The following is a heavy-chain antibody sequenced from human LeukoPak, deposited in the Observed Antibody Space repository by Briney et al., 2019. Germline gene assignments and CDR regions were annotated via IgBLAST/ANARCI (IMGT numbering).Heavy chain of an antibody. CDR3: AKDMGRMITFGGVFDY. V-gene: IGHV3-9*03. D-gene: IGHD3-16*01. Sequence: GGSLRPSCAASGFTFDDYAMHWVRQAPGKGLEWVSGISWNSGSIGYADSVKGRFTISRDNAKNSLYLQMNSLRAEDMALYYCAKDMGRMITFGGVFDYWGQGTLVTVSS. J-gene: IGHJ4*02. CDR1: GFTFDDYA. CDR2: ISWNSGSI.